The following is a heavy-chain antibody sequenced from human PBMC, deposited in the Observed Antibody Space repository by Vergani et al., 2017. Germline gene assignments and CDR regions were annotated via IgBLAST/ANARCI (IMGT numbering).Heavy chain of an antibody. V-gene: IGHV3-30-3*01. Sequence: QVQLVESGGGVVQPGRSLRLSCAASGFTFSSYAMHWVRQAPGKGLEWVAVISYDGSNKYYADSVKCRFTISRDNSKNTLYLQMNSLKTEDTAVYYCTTDQKWLVREYYYYGMDVWGQGTTVTVSS. D-gene: IGHD6-19*01. J-gene: IGHJ6*02. CDR1: GFTFSSYA. CDR3: TTDQKWLVREYYYYGMDV. CDR2: ISYDGSNK.